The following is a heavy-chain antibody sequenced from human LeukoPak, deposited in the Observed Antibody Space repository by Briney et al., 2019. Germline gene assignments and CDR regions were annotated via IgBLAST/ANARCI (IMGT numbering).Heavy chain of an antibody. V-gene: IGHV4-59*08. Sequence: SETLSLTCTVSAGSITGYYWTWIRQPAGKGLEWIGRISDSGRTYYNPSLESRVTISVDTSKNQFSLKLSSVTAADTAVYYCARHDSSGPNFDYWGQGTLVTVSS. J-gene: IGHJ4*02. CDR1: AGSITGYY. CDR3: ARHDSSGPNFDY. CDR2: ISDSGRT. D-gene: IGHD3-22*01.